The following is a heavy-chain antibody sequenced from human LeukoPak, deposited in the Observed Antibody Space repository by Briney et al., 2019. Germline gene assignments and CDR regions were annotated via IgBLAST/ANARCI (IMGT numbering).Heavy chain of an antibody. CDR1: GGSISSYY. J-gene: IGHJ4*02. D-gene: IGHD6-13*01. V-gene: IGHV4-59*08. Sequence: ASETLSLTCTVSGGSISSYYWSWIRQPPGKGLEWIGYIYYSGSTNYNPSLKSRVTISVDTSKNQFSLKLGSVTAADTAVYYCARHPAIAAAGSFDYWGQGTLVTVSS. CDR2: IYYSGST. CDR3: ARHPAIAAAGSFDY.